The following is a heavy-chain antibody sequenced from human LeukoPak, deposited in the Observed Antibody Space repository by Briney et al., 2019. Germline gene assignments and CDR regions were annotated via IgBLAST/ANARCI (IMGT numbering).Heavy chain of an antibody. CDR3: ARVEAMYYYDSSGYLRY. J-gene: IGHJ4*02. Sequence: PSETLSLTCTASGCSITSYYWSWIRQPPGKGLEWIGHIYDSGSTNYNPSLKSRVTISGDKSKNQFSLKLSSVTAADTAVYFCARVEAMYYYDSSGYLRYWGQGILVTVSS. CDR2: IYDSGST. CDR1: GCSITSYY. D-gene: IGHD3-22*01. V-gene: IGHV4-59*01.